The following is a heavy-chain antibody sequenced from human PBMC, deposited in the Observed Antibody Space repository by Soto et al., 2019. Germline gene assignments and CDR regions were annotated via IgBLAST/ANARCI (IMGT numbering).Heavy chain of an antibody. Sequence: PSETLSLTCTVSGGSISSYYWSWIRQPPGKGLEWIGYIYYSGSTNYNPSLKSRVTISVDTSKNQFSLKLSSVTAADTAVYYCARDHGLYCSGGSCSAYNWFAPWGQGTLVTVSS. CDR1: GGSISSYY. D-gene: IGHD2-15*01. CDR3: ARDHGLYCSGGSCSAYNWFAP. V-gene: IGHV4-59*01. CDR2: IYYSGST. J-gene: IGHJ5*02.